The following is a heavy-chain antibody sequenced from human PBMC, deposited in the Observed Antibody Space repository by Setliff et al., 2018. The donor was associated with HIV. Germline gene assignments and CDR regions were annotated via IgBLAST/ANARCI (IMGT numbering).Heavy chain of an antibody. J-gene: IGHJ4*02. CDR1: GGSISSYY. V-gene: IGHV4-59*12. CDR3: ARGGAFCGRDSCYYLDY. D-gene: IGHD2-21*02. CDR2: ISSGST. Sequence: SETLSLTCIVSGGSISSYYWSWIRQPPGKGLEWIGYISSGSTNYNPSLKSQASISVDTSRNEFSLKLSSVTAADTAVYFCARGGAFCGRDSCYYLDYWGQGNPVTVSS.